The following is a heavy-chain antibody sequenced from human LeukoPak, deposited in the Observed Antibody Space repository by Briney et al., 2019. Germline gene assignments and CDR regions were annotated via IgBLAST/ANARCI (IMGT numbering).Heavy chain of an antibody. CDR2: ISSSGSTI. CDR1: GFTFSDYY. Sequence: GGSLRLSCAASGFTFSDYYMSWIRQAPGKGLEWVSYISSSGSTIYYADSVKGRFTISRDNAKNSLYLQMTSLRAEDTAVYYCARAVGNWNRYFDYWGQGTLVTVSS. CDR3: ARAVGNWNRYFDY. J-gene: IGHJ4*02. D-gene: IGHD1-1*01. V-gene: IGHV3-11*04.